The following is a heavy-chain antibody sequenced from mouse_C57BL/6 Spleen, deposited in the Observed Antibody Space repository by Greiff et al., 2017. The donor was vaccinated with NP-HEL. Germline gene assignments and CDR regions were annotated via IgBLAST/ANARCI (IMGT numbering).Heavy chain of an antibody. CDR3: ANRLTTMDY. J-gene: IGHJ4*01. Sequence: QVQLQQPGAELVKPGASVKLSCKASGYTFTSYWMQWVKQRPGQGLEWIGEIDPSDSYTNYNQKFKGKATLTVDTSSSTAYMQLSSLTSEDSAVYYCANRLTTMDYWGQGTSVTVSS. D-gene: IGHD2-13*01. CDR1: GYTFTSYW. V-gene: IGHV1-50*01. CDR2: IDPSDSYT.